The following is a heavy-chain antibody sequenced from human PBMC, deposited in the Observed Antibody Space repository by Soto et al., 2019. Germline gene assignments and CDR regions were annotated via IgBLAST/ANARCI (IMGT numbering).Heavy chain of an antibody. Sequence: QVQLQESGPGLVKPSGTLSLNCTVSGGSISSYYWSWIRQPPGKGLEWIGYIYYSGSTNYNPSLKSRVTISVDTSKNQLSLKLSSVTAADTAVYYCARRYGYYFDYWGQGTLVTVSS. CDR1: GGSISSYY. CDR3: ARRYGYYFDY. V-gene: IGHV4-59*08. J-gene: IGHJ4*02. CDR2: IYYSGST. D-gene: IGHD4-17*01.